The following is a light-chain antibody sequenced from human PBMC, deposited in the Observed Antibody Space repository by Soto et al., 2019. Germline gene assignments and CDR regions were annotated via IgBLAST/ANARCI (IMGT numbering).Light chain of an antibody. CDR3: QQYNNWPLT. Sequence: EIVMTQSPATLSVSPGERATLSCRASQNVNTNLAWYQQKPGQAPRLLIYDTSTRATGIPVRFSGSGSGTEFTLTISSLQSEDFAVYYYQQYNNWPLTFGGGTKVEIK. CDR1: QNVNTN. CDR2: DTS. J-gene: IGKJ4*01. V-gene: IGKV3-15*01.